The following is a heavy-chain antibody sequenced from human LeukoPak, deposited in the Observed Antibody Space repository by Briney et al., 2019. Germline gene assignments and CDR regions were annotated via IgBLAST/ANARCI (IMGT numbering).Heavy chain of an antibody. CDR1: GFTFSRYA. D-gene: IGHD3-10*01. CDR2: ISSNGGST. J-gene: IGHJ4*02. Sequence: PGGSLRLSCSASGFTFSRYAMHWVRQAPGKGLEYVSGISSNGGSTYYADSVKGRFTISRDNSKNTLYLQMSSLRAEDTAVYYCEKSGSYYNEPYYFDYWGQGTLVTVSS. V-gene: IGHV3-64D*06. CDR3: EKSGSYYNEPYYFDY.